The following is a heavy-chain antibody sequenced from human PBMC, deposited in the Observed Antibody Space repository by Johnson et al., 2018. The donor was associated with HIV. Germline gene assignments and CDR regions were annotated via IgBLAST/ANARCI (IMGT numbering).Heavy chain of an antibody. CDR3: WSWGRDAFDI. D-gene: IGHD7-27*01. V-gene: IGHV3-30*03. J-gene: IGHJ3*02. CDR2: ISYDGSNK. CDR1: GFTFSDYY. Sequence: QVQLVESGGGLVKPGGSLRLSCAASGFTFSDYYMSWIRQAPGKGLEWVAVISYDGSNKYYADSVKGRFTSSRDNSKNTLYLQMNSLRAEDTAVYYCWSWGRDAFDIWGQGTMVTVSS.